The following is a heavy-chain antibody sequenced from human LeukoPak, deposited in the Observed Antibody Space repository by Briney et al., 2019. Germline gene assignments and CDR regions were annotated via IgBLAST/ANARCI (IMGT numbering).Heavy chain of an antibody. J-gene: IGHJ4*02. D-gene: IGHD3-22*01. Sequence: GASVKVSCKASGYTFTSYDINWVRQATGQGLEWMGWMNPNSGNTGYAQKLQGRVTMTRNTSISTAYMELSSLRSEDTAMYYCARKRKYYYDSSGWSDYWGQGTLVTVSS. CDR3: ARKRKYYYDSSGWSDY. CDR1: GYTFTSYD. V-gene: IGHV1-8*01. CDR2: MNPNSGNT.